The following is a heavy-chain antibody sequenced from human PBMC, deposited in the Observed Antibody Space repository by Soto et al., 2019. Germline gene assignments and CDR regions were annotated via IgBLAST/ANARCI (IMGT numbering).Heavy chain of an antibody. V-gene: IGHV4-30-2*01. CDR2: IYQSGVT. CDR3: AGMPYTSGLRFDP. D-gene: IGHD6-19*01. J-gene: IGHJ5*02. Sequence: PSETLSLTCNMSGDSYSISTYSWSWIRQPPGKALQWIGFIYQSGVTSYNLSLASRVSISLDRSNNQCSLKLKSVTAADTAVYFCAGMPYTSGLRFDPWGPGTLVTV. CDR1: GDSYSISTYS.